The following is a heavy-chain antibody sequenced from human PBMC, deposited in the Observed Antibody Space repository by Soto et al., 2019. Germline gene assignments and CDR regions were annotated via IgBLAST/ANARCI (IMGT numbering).Heavy chain of an antibody. CDR2: ISWDGGST. D-gene: IGHD2-2*02. Sequence: GGSLRLSCTASGFTFDDYAMHWVRQAPGKGLEWVSLISWDGGSTYYADSVKGRFTISRDNSKNSLYLQMNSLRAEDTALYYCAXALDDCSSTSCYTGFDYWGQGTLVTVSS. CDR3: AXALDDCSSTSCYTGFDY. CDR1: GFTFDDYA. J-gene: IGHJ4*02. V-gene: IGHV3-43D*04.